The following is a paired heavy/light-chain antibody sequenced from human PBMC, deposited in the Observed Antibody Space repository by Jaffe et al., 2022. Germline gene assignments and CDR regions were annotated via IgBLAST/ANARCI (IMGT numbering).Light chain of an antibody. V-gene: IGKV3-15*01. Sequence: EIVMTQSPATLSVSPGESATLSCRASQSVSSNLAWYQQKPGQAPRLLIYDASTRATGIPARFSGSGSGTEFTLTISSLQSEDFAVYYCQQYNKWPPGGTFGPGTKVDI. J-gene: IGKJ3*01. CDR2: DAS. CDR1: QSVSSN. CDR3: QQYNKWPPGGT.
Heavy chain of an antibody. CDR3: ARGGRDDYKQLRGNYFDY. J-gene: IGHJ4*02. V-gene: IGHV4-61*02. Sequence: QVQLQESGPGLVKPSQTLSLTCSVSGASISNGSFFWSWIRQTAGKGLEWIGRMYTSGSTNSNPSLKSRVTISVDTSKNQFSLKLSSVTAADTAVYYCARGGRDDYKQLRGNYFDYWSPGTLVTVSS. D-gene: IGHD4-4*01. CDR1: GASISNGSFF. CDR2: MYTSGST.